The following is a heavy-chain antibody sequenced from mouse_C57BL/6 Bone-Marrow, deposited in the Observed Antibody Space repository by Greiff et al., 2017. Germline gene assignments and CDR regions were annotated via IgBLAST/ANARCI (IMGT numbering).Heavy chain of an antibody. D-gene: IGHD2-2*01. CDR2: IDPSDSET. CDR3: ARGGIYYGYDGAWFAY. CDR1: GYTFTSYW. V-gene: IGHV1-52*01. J-gene: IGHJ3*01. Sequence: QVQLQQPGAELVRPGSSVKLSCKASGYTFTSYWMHWVKQRPIQGLEWIGNIDPSDSETHYNQKFKDKATLTVDKSSSTAYMQLSSLTSEDSAVYYCARGGIYYGYDGAWFAYWGHGTLVTVSA.